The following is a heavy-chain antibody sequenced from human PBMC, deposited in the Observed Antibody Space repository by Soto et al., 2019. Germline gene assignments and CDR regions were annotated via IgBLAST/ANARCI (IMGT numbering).Heavy chain of an antibody. V-gene: IGHV4-59*01. CDR3: ASSILAYCGGDCFDI. CDR2: IYYSGST. J-gene: IGHJ3*02. Sequence: SLTCTVSGGSISSYYWSWIRQPPGKGLEWIGYIYYSGSTNYNPSLKSRVTISVDTSKNQFSLKLSSVTAADTAVYYCASSILAYCGGDCFDIWGQGTMVTV. CDR1: GGSISSYY. D-gene: IGHD2-21*02.